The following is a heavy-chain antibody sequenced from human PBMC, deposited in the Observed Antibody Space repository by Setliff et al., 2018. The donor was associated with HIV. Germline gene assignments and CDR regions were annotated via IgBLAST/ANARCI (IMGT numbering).Heavy chain of an antibody. CDR3: AKGAGPTTLAEPFDS. CDR1: GFTFSSYG. V-gene: IGHV3-33*08. J-gene: IGHJ4*02. Sequence: GGSLRLSCAASGFTFSSYGMHWVRQAPGKGLEWVAVIWYDGSEKHYADSVKGRFTISRDDSKSTLYLQMTNLRAEDTALYFCAKGAGPTTLAEPFDSWGQGTLVTVSS. D-gene: IGHD1-26*01. CDR2: IWYDGSEK.